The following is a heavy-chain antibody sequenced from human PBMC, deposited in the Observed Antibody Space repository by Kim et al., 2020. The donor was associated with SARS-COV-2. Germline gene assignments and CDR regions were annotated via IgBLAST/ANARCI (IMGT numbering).Heavy chain of an antibody. D-gene: IGHD2-2*01. J-gene: IGHJ6*02. CDR3: AKVPYQLLSKGQDYYYYGMDV. CDR2: ISGSGGST. CDR1: GFTFSSYA. Sequence: GGSLRLSCAASGFTFSSYAMSWVRQAPGKGLEWVSAISGSGGSTYYADSVKGRFTISRDNSKNTLYLQMNSLRAEDTAVYYCAKVPYQLLSKGQDYYYYGMDVWGQGTTVTVSS. V-gene: IGHV3-23*01.